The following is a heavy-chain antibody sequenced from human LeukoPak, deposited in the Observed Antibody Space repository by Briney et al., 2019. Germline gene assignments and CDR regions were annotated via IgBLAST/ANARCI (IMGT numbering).Heavy chain of an antibody. Sequence: SETLSLTCTVSGGSISSYYWSWIRQPPGKGREWFGYIYYSGSTNYNPSLKSRVTISVDTSKNQFSLKLSSVTAADTAVYYCARVLRFLEWANWFDPWGQGTLVTVSS. D-gene: IGHD3-3*01. J-gene: IGHJ5*02. CDR1: GGSISSYY. V-gene: IGHV4-59*13. CDR2: IYYSGST. CDR3: ARVLRFLEWANWFDP.